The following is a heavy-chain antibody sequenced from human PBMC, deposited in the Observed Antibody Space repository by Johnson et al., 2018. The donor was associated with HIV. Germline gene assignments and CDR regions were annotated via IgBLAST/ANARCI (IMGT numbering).Heavy chain of an antibody. CDR3: ASPLEAAAGPMDAFDI. V-gene: IGHV3-30-3*01. Sequence: QVQLVESGGGVVQPGRSLRLSCAASGVTFSSHAMHWVRQAPGKGLDWVTVISYDGSNKYYADSVKGRFTISRDNSKNTLHLQMNSLRPEDTAVYYCASPLEAAAGPMDAFDIWGQGTMVTVSS. CDR1: GVTFSSHA. CDR2: ISYDGSNK. J-gene: IGHJ3*02. D-gene: IGHD6-13*01.